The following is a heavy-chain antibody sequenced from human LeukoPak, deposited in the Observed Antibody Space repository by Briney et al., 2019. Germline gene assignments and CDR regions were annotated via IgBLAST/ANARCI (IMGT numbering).Heavy chain of an antibody. J-gene: IGHJ4*03. D-gene: IGHD3-10*01. CDR1: GGSLSTYY. CDR2: IYYTGST. Sequence: SETLSLTCTVSGGSLSTYYWSWIRQPPGKGLEWMGYIYYTGSTNYNPSLKSRVTISVDTSKNQFSLKLSSVTAADTAVYYCARKRAGVGFRFDYGAKGP. CDR3: ARKRAGVGFRFD. V-gene: IGHV4-59*08.